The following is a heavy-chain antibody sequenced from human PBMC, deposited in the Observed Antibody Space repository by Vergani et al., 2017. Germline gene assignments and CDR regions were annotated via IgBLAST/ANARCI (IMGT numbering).Heavy chain of an antibody. CDR3: ARQVLAIVGATHHPYDFDY. CDR1: GGSFSGYY. CDR2: INHSGST. J-gene: IGHJ4*02. V-gene: IGHV4-34*01. Sequence: QVQLQQWGAGLLKPSETLSLTCAVYGGSFSGYYWSWIRQPPGKGLEWIGEINHSGSTNYNPSLKSRVTISVDTSKNQFSLKLSSVTAADTAVYYCARQVLAIVGATHHPYDFDYWGQGTLVTVSS. D-gene: IGHD1-26*01.